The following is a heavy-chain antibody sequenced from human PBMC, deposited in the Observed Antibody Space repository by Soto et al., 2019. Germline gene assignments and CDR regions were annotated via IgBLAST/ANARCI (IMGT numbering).Heavy chain of an antibody. D-gene: IGHD1-26*01. CDR1: GGSISSDDYY. CDR2: IYYSGNT. CDR3: ARHLGPTGPNY. Sequence: SETLSLTCTVSGGSISSDDYYWSWIRQPPGKGLEWIGSIYYSGNTAYNPSLKSRVTIFADTSKNHFSLKLGSVTAADTAVYYCARHLGPTGPNYWGQGTLVTVSS. V-gene: IGHV4-39*01. J-gene: IGHJ4*02.